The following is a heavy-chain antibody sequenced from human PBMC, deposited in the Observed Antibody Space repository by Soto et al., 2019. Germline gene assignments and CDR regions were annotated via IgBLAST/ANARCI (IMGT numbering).Heavy chain of an antibody. Sequence: GGSLRLSCAASGFTFSSYAMSWVRQAPGKGLEWVSVISGSGGSTYYADSVKGRFTISRDNSKNTLYLQMNSLRAEDTAVYYCAKARGSTTPAPGSYWGQGTLVTVSS. CDR1: GFTFSSYA. CDR3: AKARGSTTPAPGSY. V-gene: IGHV3-23*01. CDR2: ISGSGGST. D-gene: IGHD2-2*01. J-gene: IGHJ4*02.